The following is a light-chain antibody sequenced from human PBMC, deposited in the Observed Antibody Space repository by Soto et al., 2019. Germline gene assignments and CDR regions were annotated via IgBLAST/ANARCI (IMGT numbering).Light chain of an antibody. CDR3: QQSYNTPST. J-gene: IGKJ1*01. CDR1: LSITNY. CDR2: AAS. V-gene: IGKV1-39*01. Sequence: DIQMTQSPSSLSASLGDRVTITCRASLSITNYLNWYQQTPGKAPKLLIYAASTLQSGVPSRFSGSGSGTDFTLTISSLQPEDFATYYFQQSYNTPSTFGQGTKVEIK.